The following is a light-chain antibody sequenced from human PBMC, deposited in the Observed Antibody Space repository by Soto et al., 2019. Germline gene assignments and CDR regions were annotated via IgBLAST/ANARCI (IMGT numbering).Light chain of an antibody. J-gene: IGKJ5*01. Sequence: DIQRPQTTSTLSASVGDEVTITCRASQTISRWLAWYQQKPGRAPKLLIYDASTLESGVPSRFSGSGSETEFTLTISRLQPDDFATYFCHSRAFGQGTRLEIK. V-gene: IGKV1-5*01. CDR1: QTISRW. CDR2: DAS. CDR3: HSRA.